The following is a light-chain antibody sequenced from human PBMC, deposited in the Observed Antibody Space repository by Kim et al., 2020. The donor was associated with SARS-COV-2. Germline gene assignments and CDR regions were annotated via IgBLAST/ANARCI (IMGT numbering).Light chain of an antibody. CDR1: QGISSY. CDR2: AAS. Sequence: ASTGDRVTITCRASQGISSYLAWYQQKPGTAPKLLIYAASTLQSGVPSRFSGSGSGTDFILTISCLQSEDFATYYCQQYYSFPLTFGGGTKVDIK. J-gene: IGKJ4*01. CDR3: QQYYSFPLT. V-gene: IGKV1-8*01.